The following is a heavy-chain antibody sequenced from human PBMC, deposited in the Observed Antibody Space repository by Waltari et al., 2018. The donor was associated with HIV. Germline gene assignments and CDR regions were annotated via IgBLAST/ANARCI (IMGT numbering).Heavy chain of an antibody. Sequence: QVQLVQSGAEVKKPGASVKVSCKASGYTFTSYAMHWVRQAPGQRLEWMGWINAGNGNTKYSQKFQGRVTITRDTSASTAYMELSSLRSEDTAVYYCARVFPPVDYYDSSGWTSYYFDYWGQGTLVTVSS. CDR2: INAGNGNT. D-gene: IGHD3-22*01. CDR3: ARVFPPVDYYDSSGWTSYYFDY. CDR1: GYTFTSYA. J-gene: IGHJ4*02. V-gene: IGHV1-3*01.